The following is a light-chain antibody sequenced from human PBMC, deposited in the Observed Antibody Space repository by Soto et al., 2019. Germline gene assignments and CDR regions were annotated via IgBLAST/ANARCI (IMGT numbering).Light chain of an antibody. Sequence: QSVLTQSPSASGSPGQSVTISRTGTSSDVGGYNFVSWYQQHPGKAPKFMIYEVSKRPSGVPDRFSGSKSGNTASLTVSGLQAEDEADYYCSSYAGGIKWVFGGGTKLTVL. V-gene: IGLV2-8*01. J-gene: IGLJ3*02. CDR2: EVS. CDR3: SSYAGGIKWV. CDR1: SSDVGGYNF.